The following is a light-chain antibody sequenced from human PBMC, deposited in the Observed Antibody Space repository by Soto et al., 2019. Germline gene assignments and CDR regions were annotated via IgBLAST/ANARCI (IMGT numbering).Light chain of an antibody. CDR1: QTISSW. CDR3: QHYNSYSEA. V-gene: IGKV1-5*03. Sequence: DIQMTQSPSTLSGSVGDRVTITCRASQTISSWLAWYQQKPGKAPKPLIYKASTLKSGVPSRFSGSASGTEFTLTISSLQPDDFATYYCQHYNSYSEAFGQGTKVDIK. CDR2: KAS. J-gene: IGKJ1*01.